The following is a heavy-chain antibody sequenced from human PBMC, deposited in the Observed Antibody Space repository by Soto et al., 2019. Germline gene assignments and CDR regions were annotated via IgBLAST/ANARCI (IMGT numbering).Heavy chain of an antibody. CDR1: GFTFSSYG. CDR2: IWYDGSNK. V-gene: IGHV3-33*01. J-gene: IGHJ4*02. Sequence: GGSLRLSCAASGFTFSSYGMHWVRQAPGKGLEWVAVIWYDGSNKYYADSVKGRFTISRDNSKNTLYLQMNSLRAEDTAVYYCARTSPDFFLDYWGQGTLVTVSS. CDR3: ARTSPDFFLDY.